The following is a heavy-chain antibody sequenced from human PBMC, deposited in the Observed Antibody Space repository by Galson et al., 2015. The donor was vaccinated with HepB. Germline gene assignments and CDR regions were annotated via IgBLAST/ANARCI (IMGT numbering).Heavy chain of an antibody. V-gene: IGHV1-2*06. CDR1: GYTFTGYY. CDR3: ARGRTGDRSAAWDY. CDR2: INPNSGGT. J-gene: IGHJ4*02. Sequence: SVKVSCKASGYTFTGYYMHWVRQAPGQGLEWMGRINPNSGGTNYAQKFQGRVTMTRDTSISTAYMELSRLRSDDTAVYYCARGRTGDRSAAWDYWGQGTLVTVSS. D-gene: IGHD7-27*01.